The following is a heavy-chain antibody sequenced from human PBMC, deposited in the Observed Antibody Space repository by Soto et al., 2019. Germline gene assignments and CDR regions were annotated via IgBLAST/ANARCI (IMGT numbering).Heavy chain of an antibody. V-gene: IGHV1-46*01. CDR3: ARDRSCSGGSCYSGFDY. CDR1: GYTFTSYY. Sequence: QVQLVQSGAEVKKPGASVKVSCKASGYTFTSYYMHWVRQAPGQGLEWMGIINPSGGSTSYAQKFQGRVTMTRDTSKSTVYMELSSLRSEDTAVYYCARDRSCSGGSCYSGFDYWGQGTLVTVSS. J-gene: IGHJ4*02. CDR2: INPSGGST. D-gene: IGHD2-15*01.